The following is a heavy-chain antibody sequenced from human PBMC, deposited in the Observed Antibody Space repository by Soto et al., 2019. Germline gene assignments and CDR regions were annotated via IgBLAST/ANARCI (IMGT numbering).Heavy chain of an antibody. D-gene: IGHD6-6*01. CDR1: GGTFSSYA. J-gene: IGHJ4*02. CDR3: AREAGYSSSSTPTHFDY. CDR2: IIPIFGTA. V-gene: IGHV1-69*13. Sequence: GASVKVSCKASGGTFSSYAISWVRQAPGQGLEWMGGIIPIFGTANYAQKFQGRVTITADESTSTAYMELSSLRSEDTAVYYCAREAGYSSSSTPTHFDYWGQGTLVTVSS.